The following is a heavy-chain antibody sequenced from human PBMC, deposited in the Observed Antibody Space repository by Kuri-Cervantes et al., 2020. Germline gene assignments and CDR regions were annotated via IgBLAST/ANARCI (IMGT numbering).Heavy chain of an antibody. V-gene: IGHV4-30-4*01. Sequence: LRLSCTVSGGSISTGDHYWSWIRQPPGKGLEWIGYIYYSGSSYYNPSLPSLQSRLTISVDTSKNQFSLKLSSVTAADTAVYYCASTVTVGTTGYFDYWGQGTLVTVSS. CDR3: ASTVTVGTTGYFDY. CDR1: GGSISTGDHY. J-gene: IGHJ4*02. CDR2: IYYSGSS. D-gene: IGHD1-26*01.